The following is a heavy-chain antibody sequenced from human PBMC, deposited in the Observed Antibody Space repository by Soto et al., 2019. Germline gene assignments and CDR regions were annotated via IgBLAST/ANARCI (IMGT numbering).Heavy chain of an antibody. CDR1: GGSISSGGYY. D-gene: IGHD3-16*02. CDR2: IYYSGST. CDR3: ARVGWRSDYDYIWGSYRYRGPFDI. J-gene: IGHJ3*02. Sequence: QVQLQESGPGLVKPSQTLSLTCTVSGGSISSGGYYWSWIRQHPGKGLEWIGYIYYSGSTYYNPSLKSRFTISVDPSKNQFPLKLSSVTAADTAVYYCARVGWRSDYDYIWGSYRYRGPFDIWGQGTMVTVSS. V-gene: IGHV4-31*03.